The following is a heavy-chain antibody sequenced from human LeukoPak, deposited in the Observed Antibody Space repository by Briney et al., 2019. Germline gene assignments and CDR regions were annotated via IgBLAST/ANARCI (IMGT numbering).Heavy chain of an antibody. CDR3: ARSDDSSGWYTVDY. CDR2: IIPIFGTA. V-gene: IGHV1-69*13. J-gene: IGHJ4*02. D-gene: IGHD6-19*01. CDR1: GGTFSSYA. Sequence: ASVKVSCTASGGTFSSYAISWVRQAPGQGLEWMGGIIPIFGTANYAQKFQGRVTITADESTSTAYMELSSLRSEDTAVYYCARSDDSSGWYTVDYWGQGTLVTVSS.